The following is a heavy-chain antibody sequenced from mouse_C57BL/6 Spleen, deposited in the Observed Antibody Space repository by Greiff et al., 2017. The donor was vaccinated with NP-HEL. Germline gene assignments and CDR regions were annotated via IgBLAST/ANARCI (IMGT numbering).Heavy chain of an antibody. D-gene: IGHD3-2*02. CDR3: ARGVRDYAMDY. V-gene: IGHV5-17*01. Sequence: VQLVESGGGLVKPGGSLKLSCAASGFTFSDYGMHWVRQAPEKGLEWVAYISSGSSTIYYADTVKGRFTISRDNAKNTLFLQMTSLRSEDTAMYYCARGVRDYAMDYWGQGTSVTVSS. CDR2: ISSGSSTI. CDR1: GFTFSDYG. J-gene: IGHJ4*01.